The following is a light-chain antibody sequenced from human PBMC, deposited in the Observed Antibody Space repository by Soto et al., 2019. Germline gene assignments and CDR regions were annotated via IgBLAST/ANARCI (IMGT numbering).Light chain of an antibody. CDR1: SSDIGVCNY. CDR3: YSWNSNSETHYV. Sequence: QSALTQPASVSGSPGQSITISCTGTSSDIGVCNYVSWYQQHPGQAPKLMISDVNTRPSGISDRFSGSKSGNTASLTISGLQAEDEADYYCYSWNSNSETHYVFGTGTTVTV. J-gene: IGLJ1*01. CDR2: DVN. V-gene: IGLV2-14*03.